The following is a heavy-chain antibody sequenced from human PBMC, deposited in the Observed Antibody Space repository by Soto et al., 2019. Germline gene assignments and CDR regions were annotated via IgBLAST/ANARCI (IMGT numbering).Heavy chain of an antibody. Sequence: QVPLQQWGAGLLKPSETLSLTCAVYGGSFSGYYWSWIRQPPGKGLEWIGEINHSGSTNYNPSLKSRVTISVDTSKNQFSLKLSSVTAADTAVYYCARVSERCLDYWGQGTLVTVSS. V-gene: IGHV4-34*01. J-gene: IGHJ4*02. CDR3: ARVSERCLDY. CDR2: INHSGST. CDR1: GGSFSGYY. D-gene: IGHD4-17*01.